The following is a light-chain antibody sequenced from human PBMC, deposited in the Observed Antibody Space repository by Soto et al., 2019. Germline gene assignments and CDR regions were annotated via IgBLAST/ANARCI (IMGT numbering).Light chain of an antibody. CDR1: QSISTY. Sequence: DIQMTQSPSSLSASVGDRVTITCRASQSISTYLNWYQQKPGKAPKVLIYAASSLQSGVPSRFSGSGSGTDFILTITSLQPEDCAAYYCQQSYSAPYSFGQGTKLEIK. CDR3: QQSYSAPYS. J-gene: IGKJ2*03. CDR2: AAS. V-gene: IGKV1-39*01.